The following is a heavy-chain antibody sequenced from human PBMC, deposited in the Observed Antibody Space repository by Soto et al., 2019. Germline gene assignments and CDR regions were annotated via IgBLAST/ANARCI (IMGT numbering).Heavy chain of an antibody. D-gene: IGHD3-16*02. V-gene: IGHV1-3*01. Sequence: ASVKVPCKASGYTFTSYAMHWVRQAPGQRLEWMGWINAGNGNTKYSQKFQGRVTITRDTSASTAYMELSSLRSEDTAVYYCARDPISFGGVIVRLFDFWGQGTLVTVSS. CDR3: ARDPISFGGVIVRLFDF. J-gene: IGHJ4*02. CDR1: GYTFTSYA. CDR2: INAGNGNT.